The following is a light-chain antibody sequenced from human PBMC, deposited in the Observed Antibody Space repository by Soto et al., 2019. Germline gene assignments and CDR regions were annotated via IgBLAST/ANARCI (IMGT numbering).Light chain of an antibody. CDR3: CSYAGNYIYV. CDR2: DVT. V-gene: IGLV2-11*01. Sequence: LTQPRSVSGSPGQSVTISCSGTAGDVGAYNYVSWYQQHPGKAPNLIIYDVTKRPSGVPDRFSGSKSGNTASLTISGLQAEDESDYYCCSYAGNYIYVFGSGTKVTVL. J-gene: IGLJ1*01. CDR1: AGDVGAYNY.